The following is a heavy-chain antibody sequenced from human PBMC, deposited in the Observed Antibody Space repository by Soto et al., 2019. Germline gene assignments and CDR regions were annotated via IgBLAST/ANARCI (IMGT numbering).Heavy chain of an antibody. CDR3: AREHRDDCSSTSCLHYYYGMDV. CDR1: GFTFSDSG. D-gene: IGHD2-2*01. J-gene: IGHJ6*02. V-gene: IGHV3-20*03. CDR2: INWNGGST. Sequence: SLTLSQEGSGFTFSDSGRSSVRQAPGWGLEWVSGINWNGGSTGYADSVKGRFTISRDNAKNSLYLQMNSLRAEDTALYYCAREHRDDCSSTSCLHYYYGMDVWGQGT.